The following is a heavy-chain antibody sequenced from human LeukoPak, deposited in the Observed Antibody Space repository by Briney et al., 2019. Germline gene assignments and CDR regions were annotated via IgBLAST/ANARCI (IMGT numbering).Heavy chain of an antibody. CDR3: ASTDSSGLLDY. CDR1: GGSMSRYY. J-gene: IGHJ4*02. Sequence: SETLSLTCTVPGGSMSRYYWSWIRQPPGKGLEWIGYVYYSGSTNYNPSLKSRVTISVDTSKNQFSLKLNSVTAADTAVYYCASTDSSGLLDYWGQGTLVTVSS. D-gene: IGHD6-19*01. V-gene: IGHV4-59*08. CDR2: VYYSGST.